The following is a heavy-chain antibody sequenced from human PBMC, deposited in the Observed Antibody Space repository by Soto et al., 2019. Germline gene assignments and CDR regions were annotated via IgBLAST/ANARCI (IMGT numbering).Heavy chain of an antibody. V-gene: IGHV2-26*01. CDR1: GFSLSNARMG. Sequence: SGPTLVNPTETLTLTCTVSGFSLSNARMGVSWIRQPPGKALEWLAHIFSNDEKSYSTSLKSRLTISKDTSKSQVVLTMTNMDPVDTATYYCTRRSGWFIGFYDYWGQGTLVTVSS. CDR3: TRRSGWFIGFYDY. D-gene: IGHD6-19*01. J-gene: IGHJ4*02. CDR2: IFSNDEK.